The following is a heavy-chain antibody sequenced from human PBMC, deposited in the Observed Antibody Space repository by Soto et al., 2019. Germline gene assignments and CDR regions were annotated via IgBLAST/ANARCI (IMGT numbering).Heavy chain of an antibody. CDR3: ATRITVFGLLIPPFDP. CDR2: INHSGST. V-gene: IGHV4-34*01. Sequence: SETLSLTCAVYGGSFSGYYWSWIRQPPGKGLEWIGEINHSGSTNYNPSLKSRVTMSVDTSKNQFSLRLSSVTAADTAIYYCATRITVFGLLIPPFDPWGQGTQVTVSS. CDR1: GGSFSGYY. J-gene: IGHJ5*02. D-gene: IGHD3-3*01.